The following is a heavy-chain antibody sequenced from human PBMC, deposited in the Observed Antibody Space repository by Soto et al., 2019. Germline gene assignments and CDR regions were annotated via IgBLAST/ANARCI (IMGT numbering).Heavy chain of an antibody. CDR2: IYYTGNT. CDR3: ASLHYYGSGSPSGAYYYGMDV. CDR1: GGSISSGGTGSY. V-gene: IGHV4-31*03. J-gene: IGHJ6*02. D-gene: IGHD3-10*01. Sequence: PSETLSLTCTVSGGSISSGGTGSYWTWIRQLPGEGRGWIGYIYYTGNTYSNPAFKRRVAISVDKSVGQFSLKLCSVTAAVTAVDYCASLHYYGSGSPSGAYYYGMDVWGLGTTVTVSS.